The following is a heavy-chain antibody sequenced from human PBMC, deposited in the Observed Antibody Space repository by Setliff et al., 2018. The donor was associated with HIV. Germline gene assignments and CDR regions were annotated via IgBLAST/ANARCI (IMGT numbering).Heavy chain of an antibody. J-gene: IGHJ4*02. D-gene: IGHD3-10*01. V-gene: IGHV4-59*12. Sequence: SETLSLTCTVSGGSISSYYWSWFRQPPGKGLEWIGYIYYSGSTNYNPSLKSRVNISLDTSKNQFSLKPSSVTVADTAVYYCASGYGSGTYPGDWGQGTLVTVSS. CDR3: ASGYGSGTYPGD. CDR1: GGSISSYY. CDR2: IYYSGST.